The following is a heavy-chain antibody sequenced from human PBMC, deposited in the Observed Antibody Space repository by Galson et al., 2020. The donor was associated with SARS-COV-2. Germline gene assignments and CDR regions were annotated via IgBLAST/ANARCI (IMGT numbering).Heavy chain of an antibody. V-gene: IGHV6-1*01. CDR1: GDSLSSNSAA. CDR3: VGVRRGGGHYDLHV. D-gene: IGHD3-22*01. CDR2: TYYRSRRFN. J-gene: IGHJ3*01. Sequence: SQTPSLTCDISGDSLSSNSAAWNWTRQSPSRGLEWLGRTYYRSRRFNDYAVSVKSRITINPDTSKNQGSLELNSVTPEDTAVYYCVGVRRGGGHYDLHVCGQGTMVAVSS.